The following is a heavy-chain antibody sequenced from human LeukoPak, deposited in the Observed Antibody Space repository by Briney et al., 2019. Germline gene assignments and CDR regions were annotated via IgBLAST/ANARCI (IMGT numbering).Heavy chain of an antibody. CDR2: ISGSGGST. V-gene: IGHV3-23*01. Sequence: PGGSLRLSCAASGFTFSSYGMSWVRQAPGKGLEWVSAISGSGGSTYYADSVKGRFTISRDNSKNTLYLQMNSLRAEDTAVYYCAKDSSGWYDHYFDYWGQGTLVTVSS. D-gene: IGHD6-19*01. J-gene: IGHJ4*02. CDR1: GFTFSSYG. CDR3: AKDSSGWYDHYFDY.